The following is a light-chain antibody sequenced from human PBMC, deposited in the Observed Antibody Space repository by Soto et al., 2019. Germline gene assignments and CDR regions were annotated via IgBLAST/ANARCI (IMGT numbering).Light chain of an antibody. Sequence: QSALPQPRSVSASPGQSVTISCTGTSSDVGRYDYVSWYQQHPGKAPKLIVYDVTERPSGVPDRFSGSKSGNTASLTISGLQAEDEADYSCCSFAGSYSYVFGTGTKVTVL. CDR1: SSDVGRYDY. V-gene: IGLV2-11*01. J-gene: IGLJ1*01. CDR2: DVT. CDR3: CSFAGSYSYV.